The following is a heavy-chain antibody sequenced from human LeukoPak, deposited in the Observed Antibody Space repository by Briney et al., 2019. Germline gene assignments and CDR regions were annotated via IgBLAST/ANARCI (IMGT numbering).Heavy chain of an antibody. V-gene: IGHV3-15*01. J-gene: IGHJ4*02. CDR2: IKSKTDGGTT. CDR3: TTDYYDSSVYYRY. CDR1: GFTFSSYS. Sequence: GGSLRLSCAASGFTFSSYSMNWVRQAPGKGLEWIGRIKSKTDGGTTDYAAPAKVRFTISRDDSKNTLYLQMNSLKTEDTAIYYCTTDYYDSSVYYRYWGQGTLVTVSS. D-gene: IGHD3-22*01.